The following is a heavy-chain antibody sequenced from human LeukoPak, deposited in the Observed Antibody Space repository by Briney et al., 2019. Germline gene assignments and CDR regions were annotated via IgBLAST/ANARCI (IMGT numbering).Heavy chain of an antibody. Sequence: SETLSLTCTVSGGSISSSSYYWGWIRQPPGKGLEWIGEINHSGSTNYDPSLKSRVTISVDTSKNQFSLKLSSVTAADTAVYYCAREPNRITMVRGGELDYWGQGTLVTVSS. J-gene: IGHJ4*02. CDR2: INHSGST. V-gene: IGHV4-39*07. D-gene: IGHD3-10*01. CDR3: AREPNRITMVRGGELDY. CDR1: GGSISSSSYY.